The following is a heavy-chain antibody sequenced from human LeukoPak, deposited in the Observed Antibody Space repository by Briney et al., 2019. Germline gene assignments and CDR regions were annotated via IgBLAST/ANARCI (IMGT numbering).Heavy chain of an antibody. CDR3: AREGFTISPYYYMDV. CDR1: GYTFTSYG. J-gene: IGHJ6*03. D-gene: IGHD3-3*01. V-gene: IGHV1-18*01. CDR2: ISAYNGNT. Sequence: ASVKVSCKASGYTFTSYGISWVRQAPGQGLEWMGWISAYNGNTNYAQRLQGRVTMTTDTSTSTAYMELRSLRSDDTAVYYCAREGFTISPYYYMDVWGKGTTVTVSS.